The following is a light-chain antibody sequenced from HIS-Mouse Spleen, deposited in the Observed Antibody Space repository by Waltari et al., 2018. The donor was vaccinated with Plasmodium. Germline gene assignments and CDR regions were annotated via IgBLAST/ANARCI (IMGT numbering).Light chain of an antibody. Sequence: SYELTQPPSVSVSPGQTASITCSGDKLGDNYACWYQQKPGQSPVLVIYQDSKRPSGSPWRFSGSNSGNTATLTISGTQAMDEADYYCQAWDSSTVVFGGGTKLTVL. CDR2: QDS. CDR3: QAWDSSTVV. CDR1: KLGDNY. J-gene: IGLJ2*01. V-gene: IGLV3-1*01.